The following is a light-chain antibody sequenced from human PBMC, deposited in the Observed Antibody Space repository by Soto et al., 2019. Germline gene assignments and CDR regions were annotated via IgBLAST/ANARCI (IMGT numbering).Light chain of an antibody. J-gene: IGLJ1*01. CDR1: SSDVGGYNY. V-gene: IGLV2-14*03. CDR3: SSYTTISTDV. CDR2: DVR. Sequence: QSALTQPASVSGSPGQSITISCTGTSSDVGGYNYVSWYQQHPGKAPKLMIYDVRNRPSGVSNRFSGSKSVNTASLTISGLQAEDEADYYCSSYTTISTDVFGTGTQLTVL.